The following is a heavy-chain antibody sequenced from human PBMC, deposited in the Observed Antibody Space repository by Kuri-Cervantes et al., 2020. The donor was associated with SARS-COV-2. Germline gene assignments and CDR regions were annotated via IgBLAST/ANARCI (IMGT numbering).Heavy chain of an antibody. J-gene: IGHJ4*02. V-gene: IGHV4-39*07. Sequence: SETLSLTCTVSGDPFSDYSYYWGWIRQSPGKGLEWMGSIHYTGNTYYKPSLASRVTISVDTSKNQFSLKLSSVTAADTAVYYCARGASYSNYEFFDYWGQGTLVTVSS. CDR3: ARGASYSNYEFFDY. CDR1: GDPFSDYSYY. CDR2: IHYTGNT. D-gene: IGHD4-11*01.